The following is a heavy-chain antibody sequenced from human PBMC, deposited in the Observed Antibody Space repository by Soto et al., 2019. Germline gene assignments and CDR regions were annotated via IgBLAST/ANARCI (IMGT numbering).Heavy chain of an antibody. CDR3: ARAGAAAYYYYGLDI. D-gene: IGHD3-10*01. J-gene: IGHJ6*01. Sequence: ASVKVSCKTSGYTFTAYDIYWVRQAPGQGLEWMGWIRAYNGDTNYAQKFQTRVTMTTDTSTDTAYMDLKSLTSDDTAIYYCARAGAAAYYYYGLDIWGRGTTVTVSS. V-gene: IGHV1-18*01. CDR2: IRAYNGDT. CDR1: GYTFTAYD.